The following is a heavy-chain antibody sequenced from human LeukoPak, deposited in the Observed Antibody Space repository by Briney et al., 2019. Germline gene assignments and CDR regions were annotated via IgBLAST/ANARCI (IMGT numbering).Heavy chain of an antibody. Sequence: ASLKLSCKASGYTFTGYYMRWVRQAPGQGLEWMAWINANSGGTNYAQNLKGRFTMTRDTSISTAYMEMNRLRSDDTAVYYCARDAGFYNFDYWGQGTLVTVSS. J-gene: IGHJ4*02. CDR2: INANSGGT. V-gene: IGHV1-2*02. D-gene: IGHD2/OR15-2a*01. CDR1: GYTFTGYY. CDR3: ARDAGFYNFDY.